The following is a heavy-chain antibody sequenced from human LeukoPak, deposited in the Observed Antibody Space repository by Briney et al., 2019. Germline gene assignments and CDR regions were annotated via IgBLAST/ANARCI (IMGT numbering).Heavy chain of an antibody. CDR1: GFTFSSYS. V-gene: IGHV3-21*01. Sequence: PGGSLRLSCAASGFTFSSYSMNWVRQAPGKGLEWVSSISSSSSYIYYADSVKGRFTISRDNAKNSLYLQMNSLRAEDTAVYYCAKVGCSGGSCQTYYYYYYMDVWGKGTTVTVSS. D-gene: IGHD2-15*01. J-gene: IGHJ6*03. CDR2: ISSSSSYI. CDR3: AKVGCSGGSCQTYYYYYYMDV.